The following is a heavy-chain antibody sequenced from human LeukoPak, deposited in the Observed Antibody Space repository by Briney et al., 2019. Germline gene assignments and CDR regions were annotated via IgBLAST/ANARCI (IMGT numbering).Heavy chain of an antibody. V-gene: IGHV4-34*01. CDR3: ARGRYYYGSGSYFDY. Sequence: SETLSLTCAVYGGSFSGYYWSWIRQPPGKGLEWIGEINHSGSTNYNPSLKSRVTISVDTSKNRFSLKLSSVTAADTAVYYCARGRYYYGSGSYFDYWGQGTLVTVSS. J-gene: IGHJ4*02. CDR1: GGSFSGYY. CDR2: INHSGST. D-gene: IGHD3-10*01.